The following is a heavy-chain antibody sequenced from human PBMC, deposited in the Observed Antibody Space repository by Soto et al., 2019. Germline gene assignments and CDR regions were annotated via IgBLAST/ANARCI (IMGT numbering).Heavy chain of an antibody. V-gene: IGHV1-3*01. Sequence: ASVKVSCKASGYTFTSYAMHWVRQAPGQRLEWMGWINAGNGNTKYSQKFQGRVTITRDTSASTAYMELSSLRSEDTAVYYCARDLQGFDYYDSSGYLDYWGQGTLVTV. D-gene: IGHD3-22*01. CDR2: INAGNGNT. J-gene: IGHJ4*02. CDR3: ARDLQGFDYYDSSGYLDY. CDR1: GYTFTSYA.